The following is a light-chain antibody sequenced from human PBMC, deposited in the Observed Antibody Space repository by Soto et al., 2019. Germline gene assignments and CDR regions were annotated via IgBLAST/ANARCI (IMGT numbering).Light chain of an antibody. CDR2: GAS. V-gene: IGKV3-20*01. CDR1: QSVSSSY. J-gene: IGKJ3*01. Sequence: EIVLTQSPGTLSLSPGERATLSCSASQSVSSSYLAWYQQKPGQAPRLLIYGASSRATGIQDRFSGSESGTDFTLKISKLEPEDFAVYYCQQYGSSPFAFGPGTKVDIK. CDR3: QQYGSSPFA.